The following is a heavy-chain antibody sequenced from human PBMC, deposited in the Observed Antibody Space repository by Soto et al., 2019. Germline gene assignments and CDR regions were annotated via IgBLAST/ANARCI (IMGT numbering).Heavy chain of an antibody. V-gene: IGHV3-66*01. CDR1: GFTVSTYS. CDR3: ARGFSSAYGPFFDY. Sequence: GGSLRLSCAASGFTVSTYSMGWVRQAPGKGLEWVSIFYNGGVAHYADSVKGRFTISRDNSKSTLYLQVNSLTAEDTAVYYCARGFSSAYGPFFDYWGQGALVTV. D-gene: IGHD6-19*01. CDR2: FYNGGVA. J-gene: IGHJ4*02.